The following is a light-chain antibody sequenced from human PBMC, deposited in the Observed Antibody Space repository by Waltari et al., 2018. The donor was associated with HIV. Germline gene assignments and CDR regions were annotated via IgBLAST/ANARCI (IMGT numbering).Light chain of an antibody. CDR1: ALPEKY. J-gene: IGLJ2*01. CDR3: FSTDSNSDQRV. V-gene: IGLV3-10*01. CDR2: EDN. Sequence: SYELTQPPSVSVSPGQTATITCSGDALPEKYVYWYQKKSGQAPVVVIYEDNKRPSGIPERFSGSNSGAMASLTITWAQVDDEADYYCFSTDSNSDQRVFGGGTMLTVL.